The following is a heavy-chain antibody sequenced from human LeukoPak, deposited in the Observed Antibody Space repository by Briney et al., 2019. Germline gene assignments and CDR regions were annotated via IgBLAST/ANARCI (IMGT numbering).Heavy chain of an antibody. CDR3: ARVLGGSGSYSYFDY. CDR2: INQDGSEK. D-gene: IGHD3-10*01. J-gene: IGHJ4*02. Sequence: PGGSLRLSCAASGFTFTTYWMTWVRQAPGKGLEWVANINQDGSEKYFVDSVKGRFTISRDNAKNSLFLQMNGLRAEDTAVYYCARVLGGSGSYSYFDYWGQGTLVTVSS. V-gene: IGHV3-7*01. CDR1: GFTFTTYW.